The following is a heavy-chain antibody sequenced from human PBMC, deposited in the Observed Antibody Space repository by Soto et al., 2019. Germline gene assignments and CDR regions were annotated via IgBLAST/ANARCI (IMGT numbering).Heavy chain of an antibody. CDR3: VLESGELGYCSGGSCPVDY. J-gene: IGHJ4*02. Sequence: QVQLVQSGAEVKKPGASVKVSCKASGYTFTSYDINWVRQATGQGLEWMGWMNPNSGNTGYAQKFQGRVTMTRNTSISTAYMELSSLRSEDTAVYYCVLESGELGYCSGGSCPVDYWGQGTQVTVSS. CDR1: GYTFTSYD. CDR2: MNPNSGNT. V-gene: IGHV1-8*01. D-gene: IGHD2-15*01.